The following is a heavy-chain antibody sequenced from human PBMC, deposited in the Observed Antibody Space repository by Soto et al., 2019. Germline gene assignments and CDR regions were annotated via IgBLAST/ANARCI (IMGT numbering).Heavy chain of an antibody. D-gene: IGHD1-26*01. Sequence: SETLSLTCTVSGGSVNSDDYYWSWIRQPPGKGLEWIGYIYSTGRTNYNPSLMSRVTISLDTSRNQFSLKLNSVTAADTAVFYCAREYSNSPEAFDSWGQGTLVT. V-gene: IGHV4-61*08. CDR2: IYSTGRT. CDR1: GGSVNSDDYY. CDR3: AREYSNSPEAFDS. J-gene: IGHJ4*02.